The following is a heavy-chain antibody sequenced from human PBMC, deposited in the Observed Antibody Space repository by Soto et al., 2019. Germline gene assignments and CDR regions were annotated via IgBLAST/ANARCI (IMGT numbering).Heavy chain of an antibody. D-gene: IGHD3-10*01. CDR1: GGSISSYY. CDR2: IYNSGST. V-gene: IGHV4-59*08. CDR3: ARHNYGSGSTYFDY. J-gene: IGHJ4*02. Sequence: SETLSLTCTVSGGSISSYYWSWIRQPPGKGLEWIGYIYNSGSTNYNPSLKSRVTISVDTSKNQFSLKLNSMTAADTAVYYCARHNYGSGSTYFDYWGQGTLVTGSS.